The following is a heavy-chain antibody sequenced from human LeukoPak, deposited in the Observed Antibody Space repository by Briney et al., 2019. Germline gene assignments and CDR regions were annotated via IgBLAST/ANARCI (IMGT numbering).Heavy chain of an antibody. CDR2: ISYDGSNK. D-gene: IGHD3-16*02. J-gene: IGHJ3*02. CDR3: ARGDVWGRYRKDAFDI. V-gene: IGHV3-30-3*01. Sequence: PGGSLRLSCAASGFTFSSYAMHWVRQAPGKGLEWVAVISYDGSNKYYADSVKGRFTISRDNSKNTLYLQMNSLRAEDTAVYYCARGDVWGRYRKDAFDIWGQGTMVTVSS. CDR1: GFTFSSYA.